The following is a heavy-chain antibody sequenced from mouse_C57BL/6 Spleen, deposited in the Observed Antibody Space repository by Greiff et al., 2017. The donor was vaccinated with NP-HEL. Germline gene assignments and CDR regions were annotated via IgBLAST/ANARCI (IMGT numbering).Heavy chain of an antibody. Sequence: EVKLMESGGGLVQPGGSLSLSCAASGFTFTDYYMSWVRQPPGKALEWLGFIRNKANGYTTEYSASVKGRFTISRDNSQSILYLQMNALRAEDSATYYCARSPITTVVARPYFDYWGQGTTLTVSS. J-gene: IGHJ2*01. D-gene: IGHD1-1*01. CDR2: IRNKANGYTT. V-gene: IGHV7-3*01. CDR3: ARSPITTVVARPYFDY. CDR1: GFTFTDYY.